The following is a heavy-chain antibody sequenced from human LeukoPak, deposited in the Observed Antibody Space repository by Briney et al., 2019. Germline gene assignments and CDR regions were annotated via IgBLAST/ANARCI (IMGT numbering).Heavy chain of an antibody. CDR2: IYSGGST. CDR3: AKDRSKEWLASFDY. Sequence: QPGGSLRLSCAASGFTVSSNYMGWVRQAPGKGLEWVSVIYSGGSTYYADSVKGRFTISRDNSKNTLYLQMNSLRAEDTAVYYCAKDRSKEWLASFDYWGQGTLVTVSS. J-gene: IGHJ4*02. CDR1: GFTVSSNY. V-gene: IGHV3-53*01. D-gene: IGHD6-19*01.